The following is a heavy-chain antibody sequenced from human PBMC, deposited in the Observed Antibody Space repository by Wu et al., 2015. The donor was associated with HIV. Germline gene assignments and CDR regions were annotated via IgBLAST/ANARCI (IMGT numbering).Heavy chain of an antibody. V-gene: IGHV1-69*05. CDR3: ARNTDSVGHLAIQFGV. J-gene: IGHJ6*02. CDR1: GDGFTSYA. CDR2: INPLFGTT. Sequence: QAQLLQFGAEVKKPGSSVKVTCKASGDGFTSYAVSWVRQAPGQGLEWMGGINPLFGTTRHAQKFQDRMTITTDEAKTTVYLELDSLRFDDTAVYYCARNTDSVGHLAIQFGVWGQGTTVTVSS. D-gene: IGHD2-2*02.